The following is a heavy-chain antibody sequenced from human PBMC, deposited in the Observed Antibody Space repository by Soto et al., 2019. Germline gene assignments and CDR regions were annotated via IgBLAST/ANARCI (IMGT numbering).Heavy chain of an antibody. J-gene: IGHJ4*02. CDR3: ARGYSSSWYIGY. CDR2: INSDGSST. Sequence: GGSLRLSCAPSGFTVTSYAMSWVRQAPGKGLVWVSRINSDGSSTSYTDSGKGRFTISRDNAKNTLYLQMNSLRAEDTAVYYCARGYSSSWYIGYWGQGTLVTVSS. CDR1: GFTVTSYA. D-gene: IGHD6-13*01. V-gene: IGHV3-74*01.